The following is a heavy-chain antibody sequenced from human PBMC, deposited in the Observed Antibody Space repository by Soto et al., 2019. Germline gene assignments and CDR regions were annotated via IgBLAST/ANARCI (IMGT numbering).Heavy chain of an antibody. CDR3: TLVETTTCLNP. CDR1: GFTFSGSA. V-gene: IGHV3-73*01. J-gene: IGHJ5*02. Sequence: GGSLRHSCAASGFTFSGSAIHWVRQASGKGLEWVGRIRSKANNYATAYAASVRGRFTISRDDSRNTAYLQMNSLKTEDTAVYYCTLVETTTCLNPWGQGTLVTV. CDR2: IRSKANNYAT. D-gene: IGHD5-12*01.